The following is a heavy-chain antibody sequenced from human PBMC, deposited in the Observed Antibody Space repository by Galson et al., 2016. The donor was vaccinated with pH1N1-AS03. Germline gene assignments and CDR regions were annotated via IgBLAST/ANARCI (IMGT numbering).Heavy chain of an antibody. CDR3: ARDYIVGATRGAGTFDV. D-gene: IGHD1-26*01. J-gene: IGHJ3*01. CDR1: GFTFSDYW. CDR2: INSDGSIT. V-gene: IGHV3-74*01. Sequence: SLRLSCAVSGFTFSDYWMTWVRQVPGKGLEWVSRINSDGSITNYADSLRARFTISRDSSKNTLYLQMNSLRPEDTAMYYCARDYIVGATRGAGTFDVWGHGTMVTVSS.